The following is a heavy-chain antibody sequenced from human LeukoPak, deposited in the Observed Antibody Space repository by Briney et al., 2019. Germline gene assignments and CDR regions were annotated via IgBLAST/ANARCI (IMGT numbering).Heavy chain of an antibody. Sequence: ASVKVSCKPSGYSFTDYYIHWVRQAPGQGLEWMGWINPNSGGTNYAQKFQGRVTMTRDIFISTGYMELTSLRSDDTAVYYCAGGKSYYNVIEYWGQGTLVTVSS. CDR2: INPNSGGT. CDR1: GYSFTDYY. V-gene: IGHV1-2*02. D-gene: IGHD3-10*01. J-gene: IGHJ4*02. CDR3: AGGKSYYNVIEY.